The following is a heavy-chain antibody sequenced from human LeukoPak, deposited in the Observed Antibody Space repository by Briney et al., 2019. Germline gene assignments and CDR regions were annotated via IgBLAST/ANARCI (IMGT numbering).Heavy chain of an antibody. V-gene: IGHV4-39*01. Sequence: SETLSLTCTVSVGSISSSSYYWGWIRQPPGKGLGWIGRIYYGVSPYYNPSLKSRVTISVDTSKNQFSLNLSSVTAADTAVYYCARRDSGYDQYYFDYWGQGTLVTVSS. CDR3: ARRDSGYDQYYFDY. CDR2: IYYGVSP. D-gene: IGHD5-12*01. CDR1: VGSISSSSYY. J-gene: IGHJ4*02.